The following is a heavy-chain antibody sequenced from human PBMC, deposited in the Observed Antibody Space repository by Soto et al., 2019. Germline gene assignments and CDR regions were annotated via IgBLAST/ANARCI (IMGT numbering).Heavy chain of an antibody. D-gene: IGHD6-19*01. CDR3: AKSSNAYLTLYSSGWHFDY. Sequence: PGGSLRLSCAASGFTFSSYGMHWVRQAPGKGLEWVAVISYDGSNEYYADSVKGRFTISRDNSKNTLYLQMNSLRAEDTAVYYCAKSSNAYLTLYSSGWHFDYWGQGT. J-gene: IGHJ4*02. CDR2: ISYDGSNE. CDR1: GFTFSSYG. V-gene: IGHV3-30*18.